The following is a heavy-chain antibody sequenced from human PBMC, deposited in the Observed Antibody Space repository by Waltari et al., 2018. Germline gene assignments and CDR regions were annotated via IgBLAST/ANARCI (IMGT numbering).Heavy chain of an antibody. CDR2: IYSSGST. V-gene: IGHV3-53*01. J-gene: IGHJ4*02. Sequence: EVQLVESGGGLLQPGGSLSLSCAASGFTDSTTYMSWVRQAPGKGLEWVSVIYSSGSTYYADFVRGRFTISRDNSKNTVYLQMNSLRAEDTAVYYCARDYGLGYWGQGTLVTVSS. D-gene: IGHD3-16*01. CDR3: ARDYGLGY. CDR1: GFTDSTTY.